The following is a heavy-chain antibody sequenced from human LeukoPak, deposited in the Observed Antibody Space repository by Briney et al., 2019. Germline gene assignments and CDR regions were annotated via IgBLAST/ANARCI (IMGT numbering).Heavy chain of an antibody. D-gene: IGHD6-13*01. V-gene: IGHV3-30*18. CDR3: AKTSSSWYSD. J-gene: IGHJ4*02. Sequence: GGSLRLSCAASGLTFSSYGMHWVRQAPGKGLEWVAVISYDGSNKYYADSVKGRFTISRDNSKNTLYLQMNSLRAEDTAVYYCAKTSSSWYSDWGQGTLVTVSS. CDR2: ISYDGSNK. CDR1: GLTFSSYG.